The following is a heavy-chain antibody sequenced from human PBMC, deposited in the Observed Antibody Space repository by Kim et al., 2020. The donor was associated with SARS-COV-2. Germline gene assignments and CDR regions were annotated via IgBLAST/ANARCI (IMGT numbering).Heavy chain of an antibody. CDR3: AREVKDCSGGSCYYYFD. V-gene: IGHV3-43*01. CDR1: GFTFEDFT. CDR2: ISGNGGAS. J-gene: IGHJ4*01. Sequence: GGSLRLSCAASGFTFEDFTMAWVRQTPGLGLEWVSHISGNGGASYYVDSVEGRFTISRDNSRNTLHLQRGSLRAEDTALYYCAREVKDCSGGSCYYYFD. D-gene: IGHD2-15*01.